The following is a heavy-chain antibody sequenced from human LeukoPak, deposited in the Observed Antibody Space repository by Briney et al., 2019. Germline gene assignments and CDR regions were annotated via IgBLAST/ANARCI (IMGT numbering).Heavy chain of an antibody. V-gene: IGHV3-30*02. CDR3: VPYCSSTSCYTGP. Sequence: PGGSLRLSCAASGFTFSSYGMHWVRQAPGKGLERVAFIRYDGGNKYYADSVKGRFTISRDNSKNTLYLQMNSLRAEDTAVYYCVPYCSSTSCYTGPWGQGTLVTVSS. CDR1: GFTFSSYG. CDR2: IRYDGGNK. D-gene: IGHD2-2*02. J-gene: IGHJ5*02.